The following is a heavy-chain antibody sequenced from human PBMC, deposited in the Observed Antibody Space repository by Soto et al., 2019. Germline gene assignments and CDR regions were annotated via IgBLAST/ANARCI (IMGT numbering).Heavy chain of an antibody. CDR1: GYTFSTNY. D-gene: IGHD6-25*01. CDR3: ARDDAISGRARAFDG. Sequence: QVRLVQSGTVVTEPGASVKVSCKASGYTFSTNYISWARQAPGQGLQWLGWISGFNGNTFSPQEVQDRVVMTMDTLTTTAYMELTSLRAADTAVYYCARDDAISGRARAFDGWGQGTLVIVSS. V-gene: IGHV1-18*01. CDR2: ISGFNGNT. J-gene: IGHJ3*01.